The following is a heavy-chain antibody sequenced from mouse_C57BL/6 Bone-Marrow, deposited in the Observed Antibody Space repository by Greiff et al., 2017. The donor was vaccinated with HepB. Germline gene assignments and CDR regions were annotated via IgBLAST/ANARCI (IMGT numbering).Heavy chain of an antibody. V-gene: IGHV1-64*01. D-gene: IGHD2-1*01. CDR3: ARVYTYYFDY. J-gene: IGHJ2*01. Sequence: QVQLQQPGAELVKPGASVKLSCKASGYTSTSYWMHWVKQRPGQGLEWIGMIHPNSGSTNYNEKFKSKATLTVDKSSSTAYMQLSSLTSEDSAVYYCARVYTYYFDYWGQGTTLTVSS. CDR2: IHPNSGST. CDR1: GYTSTSYW.